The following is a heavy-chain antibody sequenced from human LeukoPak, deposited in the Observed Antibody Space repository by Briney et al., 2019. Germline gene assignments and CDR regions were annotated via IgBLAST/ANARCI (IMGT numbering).Heavy chain of an antibody. CDR2: IKSKTDGGTT. CDR1: GFTFSNAW. V-gene: IGHV3-15*01. Sequence: GGSLRLSCAASGFTFSNAWMSWARQAPGKGLDWGRRIKSKTDGGTTDYAAPVKGRFTISRDDSKNTLYLQMNSLKTEDTAVYYCTTELYSNYRGTYDYWGQGTLVTVSS. D-gene: IGHD4-11*01. CDR3: TTELYSNYRGTYDY. J-gene: IGHJ4*02.